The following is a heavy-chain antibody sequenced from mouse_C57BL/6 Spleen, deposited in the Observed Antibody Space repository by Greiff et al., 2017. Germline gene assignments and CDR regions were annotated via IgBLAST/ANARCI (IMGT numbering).Heavy chain of an antibody. J-gene: IGHJ3*01. CDR2: ISSGGSYT. CDR3: ARQDYGSRWFAY. CDR1: GFTFSSYG. D-gene: IGHD1-1*01. V-gene: IGHV5-6*01. Sequence: EVQGVESGGDLVKPGGSLKLSCAASGFTFSSYGMSWVRQTPDKRLEWVATISSGGSYTYYPDSVKGRFTISRDNAKNTLYLQMSSLKSEDTAMYYCARQDYGSRWFAYRGQGTLVTVSA.